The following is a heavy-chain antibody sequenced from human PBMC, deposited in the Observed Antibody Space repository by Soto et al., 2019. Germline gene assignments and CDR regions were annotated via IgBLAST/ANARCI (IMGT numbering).Heavy chain of an antibody. J-gene: IGHJ4*02. Sequence: GASVKVSCKASGYTFTSYGISWVRQAPGQGLEWMGWISAYNGNTNYAQKLQGRVTMTTDTSTSTAYMELRSLRSDDTAVYYCASSGYCSGGSCHLFDYWGQGTLVTVSS. D-gene: IGHD2-15*01. CDR3: ASSGYCSGGSCHLFDY. V-gene: IGHV1-18*01. CDR2: ISAYNGNT. CDR1: GYTFTSYG.